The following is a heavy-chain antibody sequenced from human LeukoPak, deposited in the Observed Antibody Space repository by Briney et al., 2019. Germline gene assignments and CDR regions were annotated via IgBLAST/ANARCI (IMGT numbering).Heavy chain of an antibody. CDR3: AKRIQYSSSSAYFDY. CDR1: GFTLNNYG. Sequence: GGSLRLSCAASGFTLNNYGMNGVRQAPAKGREWVSAISDSAGSTFYADSVKGRFTISRDNSKNTLYLQMNSLRAGDTAIYYCAKRIQYSSSSAYFDYWGQGTLVTVSS. V-gene: IGHV3-23*01. D-gene: IGHD6-6*01. J-gene: IGHJ4*02. CDR2: ISDSAGST.